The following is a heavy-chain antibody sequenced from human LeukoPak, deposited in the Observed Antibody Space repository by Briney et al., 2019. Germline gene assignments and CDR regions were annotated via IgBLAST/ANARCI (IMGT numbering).Heavy chain of an antibody. D-gene: IGHD2-21*01. J-gene: IGHJ4*02. CDR1: GFTFSSYA. V-gene: IGHV3-23*01. CDR3: AKFLPTHIVVANYYFDY. Sequence: GGSLRLSCAASGFTFSSYAMSWLRQAPGKGLEWVSAISGSGGSTYYADSVKGRFTISRDNSKNTLDLQMNSLRAEDTAVYYCAKFLPTHIVVANYYFDYWGQGTLVTVSS. CDR2: ISGSGGST.